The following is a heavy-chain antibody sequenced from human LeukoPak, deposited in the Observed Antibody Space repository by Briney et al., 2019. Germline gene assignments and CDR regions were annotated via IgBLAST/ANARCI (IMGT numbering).Heavy chain of an antibody. CDR2: ISGSGGST. J-gene: IGHJ4*02. V-gene: IGHV3-23*01. Sequence: GGSLRLSCAASGFTFSSYAMSWVRQAPGKGLEWVSAISGSGGSTYYADSVKGRFTISRDNAKNSLYLQMNSLRAEDTAVYYCARDDYPFDYWGQGTLVTVSS. CDR1: GFTFSSYA. CDR3: ARDDYPFDY. D-gene: IGHD4-11*01.